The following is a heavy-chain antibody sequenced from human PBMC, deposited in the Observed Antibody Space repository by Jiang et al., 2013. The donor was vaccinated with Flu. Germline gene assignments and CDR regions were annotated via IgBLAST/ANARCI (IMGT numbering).Heavy chain of an antibody. Sequence: EVKKPGASVKVSCKASGYTFTSYYMHWVRQAPGQGLEWMGIINPSGGSTSYAQKFQGRVTMTRDTSTSTVYMELSSLRSEDTAVYYCARPNYYDSSGYLSYFDYWGQGTLVTVSS. D-gene: IGHD3-22*01. CDR3: ARPNYYDSSGYLSYFDY. CDR2: INPSGGST. CDR1: GYTFTSYY. J-gene: IGHJ4*02. V-gene: IGHV1-46*03.